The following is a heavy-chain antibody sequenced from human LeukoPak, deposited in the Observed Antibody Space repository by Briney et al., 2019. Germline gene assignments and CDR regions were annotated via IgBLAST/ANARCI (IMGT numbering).Heavy chain of an antibody. Sequence: GGSLRLSCAASGFTFSDYYMSWIRQAPGKGLDWVSYISSSGSTIYYADSVKGRFTISRDNAKNSLYLQMNSLRAEDTAVYYCARDRGYSGPFRAFDIWGPGTMVTASS. V-gene: IGHV3-11*01. CDR3: ARDRGYSGPFRAFDI. D-gene: IGHD5-12*01. CDR1: GFTFSDYY. J-gene: IGHJ3*02. CDR2: ISSSGSTI.